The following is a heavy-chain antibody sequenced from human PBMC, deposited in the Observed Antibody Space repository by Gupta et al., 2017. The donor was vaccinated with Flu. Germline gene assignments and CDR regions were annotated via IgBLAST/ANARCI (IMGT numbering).Heavy chain of an antibody. D-gene: IGHD2-15*01. CDR3: AKVQGGEIGVAFLGAFDI. Sequence: EVQLLESGGGLVQPGGSLRLSCAASGFTFSSYAMSWVRQAPGKGLEWVSAISGSGGSTYYADSVKGRFTISRDNSKNTLYLQMNSLRAEDTAVYYCAKVQGGEIGVAFLGAFDIWGQGTMVTVSS. V-gene: IGHV3-23*01. CDR1: GFTFSSYA. J-gene: IGHJ3*02. CDR2: ISGSGGST.